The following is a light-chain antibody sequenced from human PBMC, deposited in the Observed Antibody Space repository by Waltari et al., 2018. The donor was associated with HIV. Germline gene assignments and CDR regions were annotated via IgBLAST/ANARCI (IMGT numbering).Light chain of an antibody. CDR1: QRFNSW. Sequence: DFHMTLSPSTLSASVGDILTLTCLARQRFNSWLSLYQQEPVEAPKHLISKASILENGVPSRFSGSGSGTKFTVTISILQPDDFANYYCQQYSTYPWIFGQGTRVEIK. CDR2: KAS. V-gene: IGKV1-5*03. CDR3: QQYSTYPWI. J-gene: IGKJ1*01.